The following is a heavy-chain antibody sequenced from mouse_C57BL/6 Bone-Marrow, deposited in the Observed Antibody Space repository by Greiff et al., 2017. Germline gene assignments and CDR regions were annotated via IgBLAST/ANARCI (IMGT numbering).Heavy chain of an antibody. CDR3: ASSGEYDVGFAD. D-gene: IGHD2-14*01. CDR1: GYTFTSYG. V-gene: IGHV1-81*01. Sequence: QVQLQQSGAELARPGASVKLSCKASGYTFTSYGISWVKQRTGQGLEWIGEIYPRSGNTYYNEKFKGKATLTADKSSSTAYMELRSLTSAASAVYFCASSGEYDVGFADWGQGTLVTVSA. CDR2: IYPRSGNT. J-gene: IGHJ3*01.